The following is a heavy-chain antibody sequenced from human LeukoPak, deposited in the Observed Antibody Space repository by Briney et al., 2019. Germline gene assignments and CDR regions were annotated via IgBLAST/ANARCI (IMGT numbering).Heavy chain of an antibody. J-gene: IGHJ3*02. CDR2: IYYSGST. CDR1: GGSLSSYY. CDR3: ARDRGYGDYDDAFDI. Sequence: SETLSLTCTVSGGSLSSYYWSWIRQPPGKGLEWIGCIYYSGSTNYNPSLKSRVTISVDTSKNQFSLKLTSVTAADTALYYCARDRGYGDYDDAFDIWGQGTMVTVSS. D-gene: IGHD4-17*01. V-gene: IGHV4-59*01.